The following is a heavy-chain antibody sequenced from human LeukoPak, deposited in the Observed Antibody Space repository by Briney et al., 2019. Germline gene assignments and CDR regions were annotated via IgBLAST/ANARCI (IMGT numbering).Heavy chain of an antibody. V-gene: IGHV1-8*01. J-gene: IGHJ4*02. CDR3: ARGATTLTPSGD. CDR2: MNPSSGNT. D-gene: IGHD4-17*01. Sequence: ASVKVSCKASGYTFTSFDINWVRQATGQGLEWMGWMNPSSGNTGYAQKFQGRVTMTRDTSISTAYMEVSSLRSEDTAVYYCARGATTLTPSGDWGQGTLVTVAS. CDR1: GYTFTSFD.